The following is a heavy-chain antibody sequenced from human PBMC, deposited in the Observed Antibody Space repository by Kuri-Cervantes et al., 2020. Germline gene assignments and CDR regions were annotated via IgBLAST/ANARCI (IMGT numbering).Heavy chain of an antibody. Sequence: SETLSLTCTVSGGSISSGGYYWSWIRQHPGKGLEWIGYIYYSGSTYYNPSLKSRVTISVDTSKNQFSLKLSSVTAADTAVYYCARADPNDYGGISGFDYWGQGTLVTVSS. J-gene: IGHJ4*02. CDR3: ARADPNDYGGISGFDY. D-gene: IGHD4-23*01. CDR1: GGSISSGGYY. CDR2: IYYSGST. V-gene: IGHV4-31*03.